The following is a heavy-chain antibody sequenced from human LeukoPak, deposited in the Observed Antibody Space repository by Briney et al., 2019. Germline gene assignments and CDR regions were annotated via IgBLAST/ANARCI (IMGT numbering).Heavy chain of an antibody. Sequence: PGGSLRLSCAASGFTFDDYAMHWVRQAPGKGLEWVSGISWNSGSIGYADSVKGRFTISRDNAKNSLYLQMNSLRAEDTALYYCAGTYGDYRYYFDYWGQGTLVTVSS. CDR1: GFTFDDYA. V-gene: IGHV3-9*01. D-gene: IGHD4-17*01. CDR2: ISWNSGSI. J-gene: IGHJ4*02. CDR3: AGTYGDYRYYFDY.